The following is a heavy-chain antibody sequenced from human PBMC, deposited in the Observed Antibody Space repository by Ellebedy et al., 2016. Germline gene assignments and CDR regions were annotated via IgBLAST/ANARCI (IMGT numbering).Heavy chain of an antibody. CDR1: GGSISSYY. J-gene: IGHJ4*02. CDR2: INHSGST. V-gene: IGHV4-34*01. Sequence: SETLSLXCTVSGGSISSYYWSWIRQPPGKGLEWIGEINHSGSTNYNPSLKSRVTISVDTSKNQFSLKLSSVTAADTAVYYCARGRGYSYGSVYFDYWGQGTLVTVSS. CDR3: ARGRGYSYGSVYFDY. D-gene: IGHD5-18*01.